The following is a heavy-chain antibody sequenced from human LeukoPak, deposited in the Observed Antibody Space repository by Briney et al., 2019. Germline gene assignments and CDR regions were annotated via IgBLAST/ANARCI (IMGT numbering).Heavy chain of an antibody. J-gene: IGHJ4*02. CDR3: ARVGSGYDLDY. CDR1: GFTFSDHY. Sequence: GGSLRLSCAASGFTFSDHYMDWVRQAPGKGLEWVGRIRKKGNSYTTEYAASVKGRFTIARDDSMNSLYLQMNSLKTEDTAVYYCARVGSGYDLDYWGQGILVIVSS. CDR2: IRKKGNSYTT. D-gene: IGHD5-12*01. V-gene: IGHV3-72*01.